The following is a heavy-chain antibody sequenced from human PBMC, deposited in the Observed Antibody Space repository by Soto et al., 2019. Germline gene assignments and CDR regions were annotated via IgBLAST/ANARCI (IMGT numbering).Heavy chain of an antibody. CDR1: GFIFSSHA. V-gene: IGHV3-23*01. Sequence: LRLSCAASGFIFSSHAMSWVRQVPGKGLEWVSGISAGGNLIYYADSVRGRFTMSRDNSKNMLYLQMNSLRAEDTAVYFCAKRQGIGAAAKNFDFWGQGARVTVS. J-gene: IGHJ4*02. CDR2: ISAGGNLI. D-gene: IGHD6-13*01. CDR3: AKRQGIGAAAKNFDF.